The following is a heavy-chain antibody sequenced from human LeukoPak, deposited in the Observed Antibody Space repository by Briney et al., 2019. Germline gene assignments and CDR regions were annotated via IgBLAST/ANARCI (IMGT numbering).Heavy chain of an antibody. Sequence: ASVKVSCKASGYTFTSYGMSWVRQAPGQGLEGMGWINPNSGVANYAQKFQGRVTMTRNTSLSTAHMEQSRLRSDDTAVYYCTRVRGYDSSAGGPGGIDYWGQGTLVTVSS. D-gene: IGHD3-22*01. CDR3: TRVRGYDSSAGGPGGIDY. V-gene: IGHV1-2*02. J-gene: IGHJ4*02. CDR2: INPNSGVA. CDR1: GYTFTSYG.